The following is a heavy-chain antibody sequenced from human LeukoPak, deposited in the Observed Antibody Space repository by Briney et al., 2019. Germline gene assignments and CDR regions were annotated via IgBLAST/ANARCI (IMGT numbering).Heavy chain of an antibody. CDR1: GFTFGDYG. CDR2: IRSKAYGGTT. V-gene: IGHV3-49*04. CDR3: AKGTRPPPYYFDF. J-gene: IGHJ4*02. Sequence: PGGSLRLSCTASGFTFGDYGVSWVRQAPGEGLEWVAFIRSKAYGGTTEYAASAKGRFTISRDDSKSIAYLQMNSLETEDTAVYRCAKGTRPPPYYFDFWGQGTLVTVSS. D-gene: IGHD1-1*01.